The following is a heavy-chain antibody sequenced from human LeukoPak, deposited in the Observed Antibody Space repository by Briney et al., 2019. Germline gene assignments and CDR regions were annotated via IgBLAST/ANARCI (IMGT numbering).Heavy chain of an antibody. CDR3: ARDSIAARPFFY. CDR1: GYTFTSYA. D-gene: IGHD6-6*01. CDR2: INAGNGNT. J-gene: IGHJ4*02. V-gene: IGHV1-3*01. Sequence: ASVKVPCKASGYTFTSYAMHWVRQAPGQRLEWMGWINAGNGNTKYSQKFQGRVTITRDTSASTAYMELSSLRSEDTAVYYCARDSIAARPFFYWGQGTLVTVSS.